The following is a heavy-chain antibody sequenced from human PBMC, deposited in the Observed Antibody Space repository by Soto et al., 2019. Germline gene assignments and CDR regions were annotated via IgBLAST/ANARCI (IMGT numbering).Heavy chain of an antibody. CDR2: ISDSGGST. CDR3: AKADRALDTAMVGLEY. Sequence: GGSLRLSCAASGFTFSSYAMSWVRQAPGKGLEWVSAISDSGGSTYYADSVKGRFTISRDNSRSTLYLQMNSLRDEDTAVYFCAKADRALDTAMVGLEYWGQGTLVTVSS. J-gene: IGHJ4*02. CDR1: GFTFSSYA. D-gene: IGHD5-18*01. V-gene: IGHV3-23*01.